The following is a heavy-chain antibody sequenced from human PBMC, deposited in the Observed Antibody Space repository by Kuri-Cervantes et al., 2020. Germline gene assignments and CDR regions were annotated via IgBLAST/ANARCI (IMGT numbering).Heavy chain of an antibody. V-gene: IGHV1-18*01. Sequence: ASVKVSCKASGGTFSSYAISWVRQAPGQGLEWIGWISTYDGDTNYAQKLQGRVTMTTDTSTSAAYMELRSLRSDDTAVYYCARGSYYYDSSGYYYGWFDPWGQGTLVTVSS. CDR2: ISTYDGDT. CDR1: GGTFSSYA. J-gene: IGHJ5*02. CDR3: ARGSYYYDSSGYYYGWFDP. D-gene: IGHD3-22*01.